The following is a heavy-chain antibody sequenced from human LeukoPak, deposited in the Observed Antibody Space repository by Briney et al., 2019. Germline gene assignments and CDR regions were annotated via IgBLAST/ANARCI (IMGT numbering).Heavy chain of an antibody. J-gene: IGHJ3*01. V-gene: IGHV3-30*02. CDR1: GFTFSDSG. D-gene: IGHD3-10*02. CDR3: AKCSASYSNDAFDV. CDR2: IRSDGSNK. Sequence: PGGSLRLSCEASGFTFSDSGMHWVRQAPGKGLEWVAFIRSDGSNKYYADSVKGRFSISRDNSKNTLYLQMNSLRSEDTAVYYCAKCSASYSNDAFDVWGRGTMVTVSS.